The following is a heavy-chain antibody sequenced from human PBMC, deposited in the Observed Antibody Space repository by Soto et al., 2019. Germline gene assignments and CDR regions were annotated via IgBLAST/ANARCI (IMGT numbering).Heavy chain of an antibody. D-gene: IGHD3-10*01. Sequence: GGSLRLSCAASGFTFSIYSMNWVRQAPGKGLEWVSYIMPGSSHIFYADSVKGRFTISRDNSKNTLYLQMNSLRAEDTAVYYCAKAGGSGSYQYYFDYWGQGTLVTVSS. CDR1: GFTFSIYS. CDR2: IMPGSSHI. CDR3: AKAGGSGSYQYYFDY. J-gene: IGHJ4*02. V-gene: IGHV3-48*01.